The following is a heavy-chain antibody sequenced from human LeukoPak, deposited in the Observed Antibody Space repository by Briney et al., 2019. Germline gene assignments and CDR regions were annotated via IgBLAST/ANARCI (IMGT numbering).Heavy chain of an antibody. Sequence: SETLSLTCTVSGGSISSYYWSWIRQPPGKGLEWIGYIYYSGSTNYNPSLKSRVTISVDTSKNQFPLKLSSVTAADTAVYYCARDNWNYGSSMDVWGQGTTVTVSS. V-gene: IGHV4-59*01. D-gene: IGHD1-7*01. CDR2: IYYSGST. CDR3: ARDNWNYGSSMDV. CDR1: GGSISSYY. J-gene: IGHJ6*02.